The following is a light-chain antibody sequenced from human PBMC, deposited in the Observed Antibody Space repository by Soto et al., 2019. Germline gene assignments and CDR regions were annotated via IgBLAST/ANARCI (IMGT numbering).Light chain of an antibody. J-gene: IGKJ1*01. CDR1: QSISSY. CDR3: QQSYSSPPT. Sequence: DIQMTQSPSSLSASVGDRVTITCRASQSISSYLNWYQQKPGKAPKLLIYAASRLQSGVPSRFSGSGSRTEFTLTISSLQPQDFATYHCQQSYSSPPTFGQGTKVEVK. CDR2: AAS. V-gene: IGKV1-39*01.